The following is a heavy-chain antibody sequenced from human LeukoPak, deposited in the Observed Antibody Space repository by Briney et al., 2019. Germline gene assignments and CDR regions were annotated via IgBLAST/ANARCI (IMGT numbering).Heavy chain of an antibody. CDR1: GFTFSSYA. V-gene: IGHV3-23*01. D-gene: IGHD1-1*01. Sequence: GGSLRLSCAASGFTFSSYAMSWVRQAPGKGLGWVSAISGSGGSTYYADSVKGRFTISRDNSKNTLYLQMNSLRAEDTAVYCCAKFSDDYYFDYWGQGTLVTVSS. J-gene: IGHJ4*02. CDR2: ISGSGGST. CDR3: AKFSDDYYFDY.